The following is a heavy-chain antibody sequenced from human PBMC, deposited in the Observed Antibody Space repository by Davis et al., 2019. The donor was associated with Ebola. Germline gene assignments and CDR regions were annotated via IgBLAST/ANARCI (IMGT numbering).Heavy chain of an antibody. D-gene: IGHD3-10*01. J-gene: IGHJ4*02. CDR2: VIPVFGTT. Sequence: AASVKVSCKASGDTFNSTTIAWVRQAPGQGLEWMGIVIPVFGTTNYARKFKGRVTMTTDTSTSTAYMELRSLRSDDTAVYYCARLRGVITLYHFDYWGQGTLVTVSS. CDR3: ARLRGVITLYHFDY. CDR1: GDTFNSTT. V-gene: IGHV1-69*08.